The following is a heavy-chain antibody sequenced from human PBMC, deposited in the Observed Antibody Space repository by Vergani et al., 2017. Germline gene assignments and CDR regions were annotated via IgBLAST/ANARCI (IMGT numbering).Heavy chain of an antibody. J-gene: IGHJ5*01. CDR1: GFSFNTYW. Sequence: EVQLVESGGGSVQSGGSLRLSCVASGFSFNTYWMHWVRQVPGKGLMWVARIDEYGNRATYGDFETGRFTISRDNAKNTVLLQMNNLRADEAGVYYCVRTEYCTGIACNTRFDSWGQGALVTVSS. D-gene: IGHD2-8*02. CDR3: VRTEYCTGIACNTRFDS. V-gene: IGHV3-74*03. CDR2: IDEYGNRA.